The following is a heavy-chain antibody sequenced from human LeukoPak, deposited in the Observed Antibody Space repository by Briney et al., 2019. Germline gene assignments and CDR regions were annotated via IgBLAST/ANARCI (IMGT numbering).Heavy chain of an antibody. J-gene: IGHJ1*01. CDR3: ARAPSEIGGYYPEYFRH. V-gene: IGHV3-74*01. Sequence: PGGSLRPSCAAAGFTFSNYWMHWVRQAPGKGLVWVSRIKSDGRTNYADSVKGRFTISRDNAKNTVSLQMNSLRAEDTGVYYCARAPSEIGGYYPEYFRHWGQGTPVTVSS. CDR1: GFTFSNYW. CDR2: IKSDGRT. D-gene: IGHD3-22*01.